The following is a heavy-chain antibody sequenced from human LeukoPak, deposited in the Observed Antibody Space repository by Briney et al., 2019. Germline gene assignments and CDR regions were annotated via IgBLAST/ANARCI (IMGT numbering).Heavy chain of an antibody. CDR1: GFTFSSYG. D-gene: IGHD3-22*01. CDR2: IWYDGSDE. Sequence: PGRSLRLSCAASGFTFSSYGMHLVRQAPGKGLEWVAVIWYDGSDEYYADSVKGRFTISRDNSKNTLYLQMSSLRAEDTAVYYCAKDGNYDSSGYYFDYWGQGVLVTVSS. J-gene: IGHJ4*02. CDR3: AKDGNYDSSGYYFDY. V-gene: IGHV3-33*06.